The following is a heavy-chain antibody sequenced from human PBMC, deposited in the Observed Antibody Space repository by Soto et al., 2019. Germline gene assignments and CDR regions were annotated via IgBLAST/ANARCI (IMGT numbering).Heavy chain of an antibody. CDR1: GFSLSTTGVG. CDR3: VQSRCGGDCLQSYSSHSYYGLDV. Sequence: SGPTLVHLTQTLTLTCSFSGFSLSTTGVGVGWIRQPPGKALEWLALIYWDDDKRYNPSLNSRLTITKDTSKNQVVLAMTNMDPVDTATYYCVQSRCGGDCLQSYSSHSYYGLDVWRQGTTVTVSS. D-gene: IGHD2-21*02. V-gene: IGHV2-5*02. J-gene: IGHJ6*02. CDR2: IYWDDDK.